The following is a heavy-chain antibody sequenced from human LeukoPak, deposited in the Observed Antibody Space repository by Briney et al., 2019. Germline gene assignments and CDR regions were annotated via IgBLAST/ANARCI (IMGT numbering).Heavy chain of an antibody. J-gene: IGHJ4*02. Sequence: PGGSLRLSCAGSGFTFGSYSMNWVRHAPGKGLEWVSYIGHTGSITDYADSVKGRFTISRDNSKNTLYLQMNSLRAKDTAVYYCAKPLDYVWGSYCFDYWGQGTLVTVSS. V-gene: IGHV3-48*01. CDR1: GFTFGSYS. CDR3: AKPLDYVWGSYCFDY. D-gene: IGHD3-16*01. CDR2: IGHTGSIT.